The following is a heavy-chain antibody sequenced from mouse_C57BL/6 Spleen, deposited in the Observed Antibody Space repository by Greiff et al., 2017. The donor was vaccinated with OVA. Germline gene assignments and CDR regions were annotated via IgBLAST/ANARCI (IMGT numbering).Heavy chain of an antibody. J-gene: IGHJ3*01. CDR3: ARDWDLWRFAY. CDR2: ISDGGSYT. D-gene: IGHD4-1*01. V-gene: IGHV5-4*01. Sequence: EVKLVESGGGLVKPGGSLKLSCAASGFTFSSYAMSWVRQTPEKRLEWVATISDGGSYTYYPDNVKGRFTISRDNAKNNLYLQMSHLKSEDTAMYYCARDWDLWRFAYWGQGTLVTVSA. CDR1: GFTFSSYA.